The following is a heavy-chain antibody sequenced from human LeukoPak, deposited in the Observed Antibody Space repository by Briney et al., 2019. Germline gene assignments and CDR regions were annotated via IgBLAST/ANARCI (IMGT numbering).Heavy chain of an antibody. J-gene: IGHJ3*02. D-gene: IGHD3-22*01. V-gene: IGHV5-51*01. CDR1: GSRLSNHW. CDR2: IYAGDSDT. CDR3: ASPTGVYYERSGYNDPFDI. Sequence: GEPLKISCKASGSRLSNHWIGWARQMPGKGLEWMGIIYAGDSDTRYSPSFQGQVTISAYKSISTAYLQCSSLKASDTAIYYCASPTGVYYERSGYNDPFDIWGQGTMVTVSS.